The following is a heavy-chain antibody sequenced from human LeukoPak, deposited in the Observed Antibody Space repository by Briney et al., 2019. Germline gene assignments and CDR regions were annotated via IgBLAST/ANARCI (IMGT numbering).Heavy chain of an antibody. Sequence: GGSLRLSCAASGFTFSSYSMNWVRQAPGKGLEWVSSISSSSSYIYFADSVKGRFTISRDNSKNTLYLQMNSLRAEDSALYYCAKDKRRIYGSAFDIWGQGTMVIVSS. V-gene: IGHV3-21*04. J-gene: IGHJ3*02. D-gene: IGHD4-17*01. CDR2: ISSSSSYI. CDR3: AKDKRRIYGSAFDI. CDR1: GFTFSSYS.